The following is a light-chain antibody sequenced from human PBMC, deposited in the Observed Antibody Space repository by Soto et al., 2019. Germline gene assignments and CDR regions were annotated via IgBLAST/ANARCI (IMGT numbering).Light chain of an antibody. J-gene: IGKJ2*01. CDR2: AAS. V-gene: IGKV1-39*01. CDR1: QSISSY. Sequence: DLQMTQSPSSLSASIGDRVTITCRASQSISSYLNWYQQKPGKAPKLLIYAASSLQSGVPSRFSGSGSGTDFTLTISSLQPADFATYYCQQSYSTPRTFGQGTKLEIK. CDR3: QQSYSTPRT.